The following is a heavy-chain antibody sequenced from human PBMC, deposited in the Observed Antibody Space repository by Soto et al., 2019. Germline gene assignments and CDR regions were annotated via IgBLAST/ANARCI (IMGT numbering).Heavy chain of an antibody. CDR3: AKTRGAMIYAISVYGMDV. Sequence: EVQLLESGGGFIHPGGSLRLSCAASGFSFSSFAMNWVRQAPGKGLEWVSIISGSADSTFYADSVKGRFTISRDNSKSMLYLEINSLRAEVTAVYYCAKTRGAMIYAISVYGMDVWGQGTTVTVSS. CDR2: ISGSADST. V-gene: IGHV3-23*01. CDR1: GFSFSSFA. J-gene: IGHJ6*01. D-gene: IGHD2-8*01.